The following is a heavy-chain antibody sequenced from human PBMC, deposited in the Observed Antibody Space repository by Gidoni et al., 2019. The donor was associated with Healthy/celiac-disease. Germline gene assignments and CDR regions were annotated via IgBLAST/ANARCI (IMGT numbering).Heavy chain of an antibody. CDR3: ARAPFAGGDKGAFDI. Sequence: EVQLVESGGGLVQPGGSLRLYCAASGFTLSSYWMSWVRQAPGKGLEWVANIKQDGSEKYYVDSVKGRFTISRDNAKNSLYLQMNSLRAEDTAVYYCARAPFAGGDKGAFDIWGQGTMVTVSS. CDR1: GFTLSSYW. V-gene: IGHV3-7*01. J-gene: IGHJ3*02. D-gene: IGHD2-21*02. CDR2: IKQDGSEK.